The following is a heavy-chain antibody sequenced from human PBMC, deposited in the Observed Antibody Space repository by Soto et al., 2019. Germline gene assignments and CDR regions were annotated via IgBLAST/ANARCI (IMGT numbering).Heavy chain of an antibody. D-gene: IGHD3-3*01. CDR1: GFSLSDYA. Sequence: GGSLRLSCAASGFSLSDYAMNWVRQAPGKGLEWVATLSGSLDTAFYADSVKGGFTISRDNSKNTLYLQMNSLRADDTAIYYCAKDSGLAGFGVEIHAFDVWGQGTRVTVSS. J-gene: IGHJ3*01. V-gene: IGHV3-23*01. CDR2: LSGSLDTA. CDR3: AKDSGLAGFGVEIHAFDV.